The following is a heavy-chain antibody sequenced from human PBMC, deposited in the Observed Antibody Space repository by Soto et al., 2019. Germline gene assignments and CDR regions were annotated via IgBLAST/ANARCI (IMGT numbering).Heavy chain of an antibody. Sequence: EVQLVESGGGLVQPGGSLRLSCATSGFTFIPYCMHWVRQAPGKGLMWVSRISHDGSNTIYADSVRGRFIVSRDNVQNTVYLQMKSITVDITAVEYCVRELSCGGKISSRGWVDPWGHRALVNVSS. CDR3: VRELSCGGKISSRGWVDP. J-gene: IGHJ5*02. CDR2: ISHDGSNT. D-gene: IGHD2-21*01. V-gene: IGHV3-74*01. CDR1: GFTFIPYC.